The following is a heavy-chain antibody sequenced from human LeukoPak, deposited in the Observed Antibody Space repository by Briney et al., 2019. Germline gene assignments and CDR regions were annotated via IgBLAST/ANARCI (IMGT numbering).Heavy chain of an antibody. CDR1: GFIFDDYG. J-gene: IGHJ4*02. D-gene: IGHD5-18*01. Sequence: RAGGSLRLSCAASGFIFDDYGMNWVRQAPGKGLEWVSGIKWNGGSTGYADSVTGRFTISRDNTKNSLYLQLNNLRAEDSALYYCASVGEAGYSYGHLDYWGQGALVTVSS. CDR2: IKWNGGST. CDR3: ASVGEAGYSYGHLDY. V-gene: IGHV3-20*04.